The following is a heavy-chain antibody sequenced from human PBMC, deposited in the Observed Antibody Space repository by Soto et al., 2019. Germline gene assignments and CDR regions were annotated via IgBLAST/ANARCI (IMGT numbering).Heavy chain of an antibody. D-gene: IGHD2-2*01. V-gene: IGHV5-10-1*01. Sequence: EVQLVQSGAEVKKPGESLRISCKGSGYTITSHWITWVRQMPGKGLEWMGKIDPSDSYTNYSPSFQGHVTISADKSIGTAYLQWSSLKASDTAMYYCARHPGVPSASDYWGQGTLVTVSS. CDR2: IDPSDSYT. J-gene: IGHJ4*02. CDR3: ARHPGVPSASDY. CDR1: GYTITSHW.